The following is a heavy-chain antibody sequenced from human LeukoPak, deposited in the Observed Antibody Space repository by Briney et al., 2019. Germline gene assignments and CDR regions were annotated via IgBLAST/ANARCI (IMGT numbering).Heavy chain of an antibody. CDR3: ARGPRYCSTTNCYYREAYFDY. J-gene: IGHJ4*02. Sequence: AQTVSLTCTVSGGSISSGAYYWSWIRQHPGKGLEWIGYFYYSGSTYYNPSLKSGVPISVDTSKNQFSLDLSSVNAADTAVYYCARGPRYCSTTNCYYREAYFDYWGQGTLVSVAS. D-gene: IGHD2-2*01. CDR2: FYYSGST. V-gene: IGHV4-31*03. CDR1: GGSISSGAYY.